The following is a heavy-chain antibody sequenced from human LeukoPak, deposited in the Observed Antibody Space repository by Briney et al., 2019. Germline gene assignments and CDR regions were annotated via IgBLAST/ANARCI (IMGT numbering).Heavy chain of an antibody. V-gene: IGHV4-59*01. CDR3: ARVEGPIAAPYYYYGMDV. CDR1: GGSISSYY. CDR2: IYYSGST. Sequence: PSETLSLTCTVSGGSISSYYWSWIRQPPGKGLEWLGYIYYSGSTNYNPSLKSRVTISVDTSKNQFSLKLSSVTAADTAVYYCARVEGPIAAPYYYYGMDVWGQGTTVTVSS. J-gene: IGHJ6*02. D-gene: IGHD6-6*01.